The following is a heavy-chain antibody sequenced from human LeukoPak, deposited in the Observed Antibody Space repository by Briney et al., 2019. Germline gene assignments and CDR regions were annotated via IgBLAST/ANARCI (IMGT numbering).Heavy chain of an antibody. D-gene: IGHD4-23*01. J-gene: IGHJ4*02. Sequence: ASVTVSCKASGGTFSSYEISWVRQAPGQGLEWMGGITPMFGIAKYAQKFQGRITISAVESMSTVHMELSSLRSEDTAKYYCARGWLADSTVVTPYNYWGQGTVVTVSS. CDR3: ARGWLADSTVVTPYNY. CDR1: GGTFSSYE. V-gene: IGHV1-69*13. CDR2: ITPMFGIA.